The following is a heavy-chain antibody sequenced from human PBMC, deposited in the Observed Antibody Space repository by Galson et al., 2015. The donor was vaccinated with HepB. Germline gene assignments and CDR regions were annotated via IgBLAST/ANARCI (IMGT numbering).Heavy chain of an antibody. CDR3: ARRPTEGGYCLDV. D-gene: IGHD2-15*01. CDR2: IWYDGSNK. CDR1: GFTFSSYG. Sequence: SLRLSCAASGFTFSSYGMHWVRQAPGKGLEWVAVIWYDGSNKYYADSVKGRFTISRDNSKNTLYLQMNSLRAEDTAVYSCARRPTEGGYCLDVWGQGTTVTVSS. J-gene: IGHJ6*02. V-gene: IGHV3-33*08.